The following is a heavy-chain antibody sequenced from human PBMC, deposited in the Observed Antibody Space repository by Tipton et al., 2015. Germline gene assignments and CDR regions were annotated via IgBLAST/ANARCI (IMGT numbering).Heavy chain of an antibody. CDR2: IYSSATT. CDR1: GGSISSYY. Sequence: PGLVKPSETLSLTCTVSGGSISSYYWSWIRQPPGKGLEWIGYIYSSATTSYSSALRSRVTISVDTSKNQFSLNLRSVTAADTAVYFCAKTHGAYDWYLDHWGQGTLVTVSS. D-gene: IGHD5-12*01. J-gene: IGHJ4*02. V-gene: IGHV4-4*09. CDR3: AKTHGAYDWYLDH.